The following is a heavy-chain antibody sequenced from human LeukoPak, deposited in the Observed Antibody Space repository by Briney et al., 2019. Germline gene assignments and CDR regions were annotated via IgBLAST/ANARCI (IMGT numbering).Heavy chain of an antibody. CDR3: ARDGQSNWFHP. CDR1: GYTFTGYY. Sequence: ASVKVSCKAYGYTFTGYYMHWVRQAPGQGLEWMGWINPNNGGTKYAQRFQGRATMTRDTSISTAYMELRWLRSDDTAVYYCARDGQSNWFHPWGQGTLVTVSS. V-gene: IGHV1-2*02. D-gene: IGHD5-24*01. CDR2: INPNNGGT. J-gene: IGHJ5*02.